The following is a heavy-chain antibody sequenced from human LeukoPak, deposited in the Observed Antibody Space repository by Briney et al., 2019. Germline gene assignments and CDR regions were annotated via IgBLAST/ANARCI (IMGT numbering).Heavy chain of an antibody. V-gene: IGHV1-2*02. CDR1: GYTFTSYY. D-gene: IGHD1-1*01. CDR2: INPNSGGT. J-gene: IGHJ2*01. CDR3: ARELARSYWYFDL. Sequence: GASVKVSCKASGYTFTSYYMHWVRQAPGQGLEWMGWINPNSGGTNYVQKFQGRVTMTRDTSISTAYMELTRLRSDDTAVYYCARELARSYWYFDLWGRGTLVTVSS.